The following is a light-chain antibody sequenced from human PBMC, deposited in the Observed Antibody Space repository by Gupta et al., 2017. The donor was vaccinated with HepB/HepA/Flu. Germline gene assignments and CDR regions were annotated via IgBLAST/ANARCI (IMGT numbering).Light chain of an antibody. CDR1: SSNIGSNY. CDR3: AAWDDSLSGLWV. V-gene: IGLV1-47*01. CDR2: RNN. Sequence: QSVLTQPPSASGTPGQRMTISCSGSSSNIGSNYVYWYQQLPGTAPKLLIYRNNQRPSGVPDRLSGSKSGTSASLAISGLRSEDEADYYCAAWDDSLSGLWVFGGGTKLTVL. J-gene: IGLJ3*02.